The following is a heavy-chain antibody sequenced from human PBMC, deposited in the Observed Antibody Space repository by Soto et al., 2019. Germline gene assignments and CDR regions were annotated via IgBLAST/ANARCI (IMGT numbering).Heavy chain of an antibody. CDR2: LSYDGTKA. Sequence: QVQLVESGGGVVQPGTSLRLSCVASGFAFNTYSMHWVRQAPGEGLEWLAVLSYDGTKAYYADSVKGRFSISRDNSKNTLYLQVSGLRNGDSAIYYCTRVDTSTWGDHWGQVTRLSVSS. CDR1: GFAFNTYS. D-gene: IGHD2-2*01. J-gene: IGHJ4*02. CDR3: TRVDTSTWGDH. V-gene: IGHV3-30*14.